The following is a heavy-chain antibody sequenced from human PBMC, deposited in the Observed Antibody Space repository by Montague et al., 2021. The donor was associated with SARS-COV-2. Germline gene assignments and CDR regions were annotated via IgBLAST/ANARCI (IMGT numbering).Heavy chain of an antibody. V-gene: IGHV3-30*18. CDR1: GFTFSSYG. CDR2: ISYDGKNQ. D-gene: IGHD1-26*01. CDR3: AKDQVYRGRSSPFDS. J-gene: IGHJ4*02. Sequence: SMRLSCAASGFTFSSYGMHWVRQAPGKGPERVAAISYDGKNQNYGEFVKGRFIISRDNTRNTLGLQMNSLRAEDTALYYCAKDQVYRGRSSPFDSWGQGTLVSVSS.